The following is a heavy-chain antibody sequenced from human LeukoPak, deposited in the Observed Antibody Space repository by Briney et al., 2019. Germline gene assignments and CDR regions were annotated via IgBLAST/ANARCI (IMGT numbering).Heavy chain of an antibody. CDR3: ARGNYGDAHFDY. V-gene: IGHV1-69*02. D-gene: IGHD4-17*01. Sequence: ASVKVSCKASGYTFTGYYMHWVRQAPGQGLEWMGRIIPILGIANYAQKFQGRVTITADKSTSTAYMELSSLRSEDTAVYYCARGNYGDAHFDYWGQGTLVTVSS. J-gene: IGHJ4*02. CDR1: GYTFTGYY. CDR2: IIPILGIA.